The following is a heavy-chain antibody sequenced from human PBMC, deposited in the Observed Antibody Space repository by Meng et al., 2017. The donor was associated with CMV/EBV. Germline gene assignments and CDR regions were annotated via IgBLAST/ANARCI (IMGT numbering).Heavy chain of an antibody. CDR2: IYYSGST. V-gene: IGHV4-30-4*08. CDR1: GGASSSGDYY. D-gene: IGHD3-22*01. CDR3: ARAAPDYYDSSGPPDY. Sequence: QVRLRESGPGPVKPSQTLSPTCTVSGGASSSGDYYWSWIRQPPGKGLEWIGYIYYSGSTYYNPSLKSRVTISVDTSKNQFSLKLSSVTAADTAVYYCARAAPDYYDSSGPPDYWGQGTLVTVSS. J-gene: IGHJ4*02.